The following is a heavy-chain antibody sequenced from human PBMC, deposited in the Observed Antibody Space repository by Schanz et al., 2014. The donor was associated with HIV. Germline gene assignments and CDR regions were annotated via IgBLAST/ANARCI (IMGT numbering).Heavy chain of an antibody. J-gene: IGHJ6*02. D-gene: IGHD3-16*01. CDR3: VKEFGAMDV. Sequence: EVQLLESGGGLVQPGGSLRLSCAASGFTFSTYAMNWVRQAPGKGLEWVSAISGSGGNTYYADSVKGRFTISRDNSKNPLFLKLNSLSADDTAVYYCVKEFGAMDVWGQGTTVTVS. V-gene: IGHV3-23*01. CDR2: ISGSGGNT. CDR1: GFTFSTYA.